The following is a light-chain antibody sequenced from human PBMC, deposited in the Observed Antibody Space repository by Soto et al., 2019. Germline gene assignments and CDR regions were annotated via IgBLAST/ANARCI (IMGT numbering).Light chain of an antibody. J-gene: IGLJ2*01. CDR3: CSYAGSYTFVV. Sequence: QSVLTQPRSVSGSPGQSVTISCTGTSSDVGGYNYVSWYQQHPGTAPKLMIYDVSKRPSGVPDRFSGSKSGNTASLTISGLQAEDEADYYCCSYAGSYTFVVFGGGTKVTVL. CDR1: SSDVGGYNY. CDR2: DVS. V-gene: IGLV2-11*01.